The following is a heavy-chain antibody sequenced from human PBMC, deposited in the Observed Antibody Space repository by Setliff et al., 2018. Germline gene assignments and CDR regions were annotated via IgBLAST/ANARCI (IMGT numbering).Heavy chain of an antibody. D-gene: IGHD3-10*01. CDR3: FGAGTCSY. J-gene: IGHJ4*02. CDR1: GLSYINDW. V-gene: IGHV3-7*01. Sequence: SCTASGLSYINDWVSWVRQAPGKGLEWLASINPHGSEKYYADSVKGRFTITRDNAKNSLSLQMNSLRTEDTAVYYCFGAGTCSYWGQGTLVTVSS. CDR2: INPHGSEK.